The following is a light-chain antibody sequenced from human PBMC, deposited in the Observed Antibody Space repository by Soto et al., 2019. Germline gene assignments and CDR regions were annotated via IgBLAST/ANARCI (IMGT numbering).Light chain of an antibody. CDR2: DAS. V-gene: IGKV3-11*01. J-gene: IGKJ3*01. Sequence: EIVLTQSPATLSLSPGERATLSCRASQSVRSYLAWYQQRFGQARSLLIHDASSRATGIPARFSGSGSGTHFTLTSRSLEPEDFALYRGQQRRRWPPKTFGPGTNVDIK. CDR1: QSVRSY. CDR3: QQRRRWPPKT.